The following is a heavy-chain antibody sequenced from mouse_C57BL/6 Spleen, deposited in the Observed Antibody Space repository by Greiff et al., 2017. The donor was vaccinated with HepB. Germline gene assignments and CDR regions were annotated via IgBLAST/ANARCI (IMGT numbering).Heavy chain of an antibody. V-gene: IGHV5-15*01. D-gene: IGHD4-1*01. CDR1: GFTFSDYG. Sequence: EVKLVESGGGLVQPGGSLKLSCAASGFTFSDYGMAWVRQAPRKGPVWVAFISNLAYSIYYADTVTGRFTISRENAKNTLYLDMSGLRYEDTAMYYCARQGGTGEFAYWGQGTLVTVSA. J-gene: IGHJ3*01. CDR2: ISNLAYSI. CDR3: ARQGGTGEFAY.